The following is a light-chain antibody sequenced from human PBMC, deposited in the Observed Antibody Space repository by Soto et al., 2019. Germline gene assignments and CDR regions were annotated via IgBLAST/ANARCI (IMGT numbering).Light chain of an antibody. Sequence: DIQMTQSPSSLSASIGDRVTIACHASQNITNNLGWYQQKPGKAPNLLIYHASKLAKGVTSRFSGSGSGTDFSFIITSLQREDLATYYCQQYYGLPPLTFGQGTRLEI. J-gene: IGKJ5*01. CDR2: HAS. CDR1: QNITNN. CDR3: QQYYGLPPLT. V-gene: IGKV1-33*01.